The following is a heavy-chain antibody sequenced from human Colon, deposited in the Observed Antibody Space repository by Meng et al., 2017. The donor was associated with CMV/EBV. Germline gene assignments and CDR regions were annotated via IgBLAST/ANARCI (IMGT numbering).Heavy chain of an antibody. J-gene: IGHJ6*02. Sequence: GGSLRPSCTASGFTFSSYSMNWVRQAPGKGLEWVSSISYSGSYIYYADSVKGRFTISRHNAKNSLYLQMNSLRAEDTAVYYCAREGNAMDVWGQGTTVTVSS. V-gene: IGHV3-21*04. D-gene: IGHD3-10*01. CDR3: AREGNAMDV. CDR1: GFTFSSYS. CDR2: ISYSGSYI.